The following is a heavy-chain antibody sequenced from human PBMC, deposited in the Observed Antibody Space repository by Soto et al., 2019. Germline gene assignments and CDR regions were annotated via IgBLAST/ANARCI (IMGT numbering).Heavy chain of an antibody. V-gene: IGHV4-30-4*01. CDR2: IFHSATT. Sequence: SETLSLTCSVSGDSISSADYFWTWIRQSPGKGLDWMGYIFHSATTYYNPSLNGRLLISIENPQNQFSLRLTSVTAADSAVYLCAREPYLPRGRNDFWGPGTLVTVS. J-gene: IGHJ4*02. CDR1: GDSISSADYF. CDR3: AREPYLPRGRNDF.